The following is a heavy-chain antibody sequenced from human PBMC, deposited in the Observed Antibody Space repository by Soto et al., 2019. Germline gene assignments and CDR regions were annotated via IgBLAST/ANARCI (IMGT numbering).Heavy chain of an antibody. D-gene: IGHD6-19*01. Sequence: VQLVESGGGVVQPGGSVRLSCAPPGFTFSDYAIHWVRKAPGKGLYWVAVVSHYGRNTHYPDSVKGRFTISRDSSKNTVSLEMTSLRAEDTAVYYCAKGGRQWLVTSDFNYWGQGALVTVSS. V-gene: IGHV3-30*18. CDR2: VSHYGRNT. CDR1: GFTFSDYA. J-gene: IGHJ4*02. CDR3: AKGGRQWLVTSDFNY.